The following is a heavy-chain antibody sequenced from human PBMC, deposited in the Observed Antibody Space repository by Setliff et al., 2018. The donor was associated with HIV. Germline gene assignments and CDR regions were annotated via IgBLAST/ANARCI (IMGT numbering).Heavy chain of an antibody. D-gene: IGHD6-6*01. Sequence: SETLSLTCAVYGGSFSGYYWSWIRQPPGKGLEWIGYIYYSGSTNYNPSLKSRVTISVDTSKNQFSLKLSSVTAADTAVYYCARSIAARRGWFDPWGQGTLVTVSS. J-gene: IGHJ5*02. CDR3: ARSIAARRGWFDP. CDR2: IYYSGST. CDR1: GGSFSGYY. V-gene: IGHV4-59*01.